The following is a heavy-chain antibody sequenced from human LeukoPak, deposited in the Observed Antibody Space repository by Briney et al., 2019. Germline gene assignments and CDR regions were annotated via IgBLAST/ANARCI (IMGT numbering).Heavy chain of an antibody. D-gene: IGHD4-17*01. CDR1: AGSFSGYD. V-gene: IGHV4-34*01. Sequence: SASLSLTWAVYAGSFSGYDGSWIRQPPWKGLEWIGEINHSGSTNYNPSLKSQVTISVDTSKNQFSLKLSSVTAADTAVYYCARLPVYWGQGTLVTVSS. CDR2: INHSGST. J-gene: IGHJ4*02. CDR3: ARLPVY.